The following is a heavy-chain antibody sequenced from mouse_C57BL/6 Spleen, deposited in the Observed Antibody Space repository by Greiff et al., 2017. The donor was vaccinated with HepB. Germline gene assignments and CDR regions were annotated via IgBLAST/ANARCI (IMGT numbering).Heavy chain of an antibody. V-gene: IGHV1-47*01. D-gene: IGHD1-1*01. J-gene: IGHJ4*01. Sequence: VKLVESGAELVKPGASVKMSCKASGYTFTTYPIEWMKQNHGKSLEWIGNFHPYNDDTKYNEKFKGKATLTVEKSSSTVYLELSRLTSDDSAVYYCATYGSSYDAMDYWGQGTSVTVSS. CDR2: FHPYNDDT. CDR1: GYTFTTYP. CDR3: ATYGSSYDAMDY.